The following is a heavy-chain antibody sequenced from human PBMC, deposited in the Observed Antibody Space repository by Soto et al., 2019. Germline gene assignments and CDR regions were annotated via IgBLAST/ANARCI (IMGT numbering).Heavy chain of an antibody. CDR1: GGTFSSYA. J-gene: IGHJ3*01. V-gene: IGHV1-2*02. Sequence: AAVKFSFKASGGTFSSYAISWVRQAPGQGLECMGWLNPNSGVTNYAQNFQDRVTMTRDTSISTAYMELSSLRSDDTAVYYCARETMVRVVTSAFDLWGQWTMVTVSS. CDR2: LNPNSGVT. CDR3: ARETMVRVVTSAFDL. D-gene: IGHD3-10*01.